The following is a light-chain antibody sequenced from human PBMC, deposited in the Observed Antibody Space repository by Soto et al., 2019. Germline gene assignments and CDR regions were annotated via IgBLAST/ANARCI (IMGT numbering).Light chain of an antibody. J-gene: IGLJ1*01. V-gene: IGLV2-14*03. CDR1: SSDVGAYDF. CDR3: SSYTTSSTRV. CDR2: EVS. Sequence: SVLAQPASVSGSPGQSITISCTGTSSDVGAYDFVSWYQQHPDKAPKLMIYEVSNRPSGVSYRFSGSKSVNTATLTISGLQAADEADYYCSSYTTSSTRVFGTGTKLTVL.